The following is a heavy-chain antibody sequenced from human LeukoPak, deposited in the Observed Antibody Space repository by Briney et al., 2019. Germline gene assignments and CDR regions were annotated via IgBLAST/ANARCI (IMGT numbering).Heavy chain of an antibody. J-gene: IGHJ4*02. CDR1: GFIFSSYA. CDR2: ISSSGGST. V-gene: IGHV3-64*04. CDR3: AKGGPLGEY. D-gene: IGHD5-12*01. Sequence: GGSLRLSCSASGFIFSSYAMHWVRQAPGKRLEYVSAISSSGGSTYYADSVKGRFTISRDNSKNTLYLQMNSLRAEDTAVYYCAKGGPLGEYWGQGTLVTVSS.